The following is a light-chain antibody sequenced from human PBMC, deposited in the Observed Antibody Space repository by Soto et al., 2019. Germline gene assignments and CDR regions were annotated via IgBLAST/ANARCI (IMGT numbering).Light chain of an antibody. V-gene: IGKV3-11*01. Sequence: EIVLTQSPATLSLSPGERATLSCRASQSVSSYLAFYQQKPGQAPRLLIYDASNRATGIPARFSGSGSGTDFTLTISSLGPEDFAVYYCQQRSNWPLTFGGGTKVDI. CDR1: QSVSSY. CDR2: DAS. J-gene: IGKJ4*01. CDR3: QQRSNWPLT.